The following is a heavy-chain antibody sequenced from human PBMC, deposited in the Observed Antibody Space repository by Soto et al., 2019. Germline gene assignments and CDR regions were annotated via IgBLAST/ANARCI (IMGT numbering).Heavy chain of an antibody. CDR2: IKQDGSEK. V-gene: IGHV3-7*01. CDR3: ARRLEDPAGWTRGVYYFDY. J-gene: IGHJ4*02. D-gene: IGHD2-15*01. Sequence: EVQLVESGGGLVQPGGSLRLSCAASGFTFSSYWMSWVRQAPGKGLEWVANIKQDGSEKYYVDSVKGRFTISRDNAKNSLYLQMNRVSAEDTAVYYCARRLEDPAGWTRGVYYFDYWGQGTLVTVSS. CDR1: GFTFSSYW.